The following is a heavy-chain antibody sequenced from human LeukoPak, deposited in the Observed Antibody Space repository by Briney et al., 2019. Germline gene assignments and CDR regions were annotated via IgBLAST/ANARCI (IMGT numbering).Heavy chain of an antibody. CDR3: ASINYYYGMDV. V-gene: IGHV3-30*03. Sequence: PGRSLRLSCAASGFTFSSYGMHWVRQAPGKGLEWVAVISYDGSNKYYADSVKGRFTISRDNSKNTLYLQMNSLRAEDTAVYYCASINYYYGMDVWGQGTTVTVSS. CDR2: ISYDGSNK. J-gene: IGHJ6*02. CDR1: GFTFSSYG.